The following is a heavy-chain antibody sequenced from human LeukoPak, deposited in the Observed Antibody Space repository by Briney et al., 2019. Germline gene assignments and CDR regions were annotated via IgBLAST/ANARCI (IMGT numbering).Heavy chain of an antibody. D-gene: IGHD6-13*01. V-gene: IGHV4-59*01. J-gene: IGHJ4*02. CDR3: ARDRIAAQSGFDY. Sequence: SETLSLTCTVSGGSISSYYWSWIRQPPGKGLEWIGYIYDSGSTDYTPSLKSRVTISIDTSKNQFSLELSSVTAADTAVYYCARDRIAAQSGFDYWGQGTLVTVSS. CDR1: GGSISSYY. CDR2: IYDSGST.